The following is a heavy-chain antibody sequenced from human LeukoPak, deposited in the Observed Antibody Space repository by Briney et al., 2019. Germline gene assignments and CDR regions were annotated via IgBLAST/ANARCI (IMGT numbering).Heavy chain of an antibody. CDR1: GFTFSSYN. Sequence: GGSLRLSYAASGFTFSSYNMNWVRQAPGKGLEWVSSISTSSTYIYYTDSVKGRFTMSRDNAKNSMYLQMNSLRAEDTAVYYCARGPDRVGWLPDNWFDPWGQGTLVTVSS. V-gene: IGHV3-21*01. D-gene: IGHD6-19*01. CDR2: ISTSSTYI. J-gene: IGHJ5*02. CDR3: ARGPDRVGWLPDNWFDP.